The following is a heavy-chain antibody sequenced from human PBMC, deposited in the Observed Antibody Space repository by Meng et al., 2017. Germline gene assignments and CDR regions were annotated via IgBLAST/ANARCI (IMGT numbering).Heavy chain of an antibody. J-gene: IGHJ4*02. CDR2: IYWDDDK. CDR1: GFSLSTSGVG. V-gene: IGHV2-5*02. Sequence: QITLKESGLTLLNLTQTLTLTCTFSGFSLSTSGVGVGWIRQPPGKALEWLALIYWDDDKRYSPSLKSRLTITKYTSKNQVVLTMTNMDPVDTATYYCAHEVDINLDYWGQGTLVTVSS. D-gene: IGHD5-12*01. CDR3: AHEVDINLDY.